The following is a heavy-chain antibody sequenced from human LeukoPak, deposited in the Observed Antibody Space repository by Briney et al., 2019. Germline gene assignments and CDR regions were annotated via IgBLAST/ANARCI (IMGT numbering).Heavy chain of an antibody. V-gene: IGHV1-3*01. J-gene: IGHJ4*02. CDR3: AGQPPAVAGTHPFDY. CDR1: GYTFTSYA. CDR2: NNAGNGNT. Sequence: GASVKVSCKASGYTFTSYAMHWVRQAPGQRLEWMGWNNAGNGNTKYSQKFQGRVTITRDTSASTAYMELSSLRSEDTAVYYCAGQPPAVAGTHPFDYWGQGTLVTVSS. D-gene: IGHD6-19*01.